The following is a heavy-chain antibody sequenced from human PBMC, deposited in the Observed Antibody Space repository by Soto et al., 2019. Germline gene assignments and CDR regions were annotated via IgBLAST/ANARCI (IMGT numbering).Heavy chain of an antibody. Sequence: SLRLPWGASGFTLGNYGSHRVRQAPGKGLEWVAVISYDGSNKYYADSVKGRFTISRDNSKNTLYLQMNSLRAEDTAVYYCAKDRSKVITFDYWGQGTLVTVSA. V-gene: IGHV3-30*18. CDR2: ISYDGSNK. J-gene: IGHJ4*02. CDR1: GFTLGNYG. D-gene: IGHD3-22*01. CDR3: AKDRSKVITFDY.